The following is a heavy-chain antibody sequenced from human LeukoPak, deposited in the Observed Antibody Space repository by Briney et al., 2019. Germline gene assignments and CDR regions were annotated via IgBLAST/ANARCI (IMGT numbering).Heavy chain of an antibody. Sequence: SETLSLTCTVSGDSISSGDYYWSWIRQPAGKGLEWIGRISSSGSTNYNPSLKSRVTISVDTSKNQFSLKLSSVTAADTAVYYCARFPHGGGSGIDYWGQGTLVTVSS. CDR3: ARFPHGGGSGIDY. D-gene: IGHD3-10*01. J-gene: IGHJ4*02. V-gene: IGHV4-61*02. CDR1: GDSISSGDYY. CDR2: ISSSGST.